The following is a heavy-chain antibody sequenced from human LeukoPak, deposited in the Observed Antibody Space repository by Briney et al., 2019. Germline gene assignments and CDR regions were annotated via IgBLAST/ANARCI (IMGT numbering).Heavy chain of an antibody. CDR3: ARNFDMRGFDP. V-gene: IGHV1-2*02. CDR1: GYTFTGYY. J-gene: IGHJ5*02. Sequence: ASVKVSCKASGYTFTGYYMNWVRQAPGQGLEWMGWINSDSGFTKYAQKFQGRVTMTRDASITTVYMDLTRLTSDDTAVYYCARNFDMRGFDPWGQGTLVTVSS. CDR2: INSDSGFT. D-gene: IGHD3-9*01.